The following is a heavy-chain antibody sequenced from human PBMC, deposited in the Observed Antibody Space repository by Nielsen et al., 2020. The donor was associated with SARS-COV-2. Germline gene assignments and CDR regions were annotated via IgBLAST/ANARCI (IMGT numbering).Heavy chain of an antibody. CDR2: ISSSSSYI. V-gene: IGHV3-21*04. D-gene: IGHD2-2*01. J-gene: IGHJ4*02. Sequence: GESLKISSAASGFNFSSHSMTWVRQAPGKVLEWVSSISSSSSYIYYEDSVKGRFTISRANSKNTLYLQMNSLRAEDTAVYYCAKVSRSCSSTSCYHYDYWGQRTLVTVSS. CDR1: GFNFSSHS. CDR3: AKVSRSCSSTSCYHYDY.